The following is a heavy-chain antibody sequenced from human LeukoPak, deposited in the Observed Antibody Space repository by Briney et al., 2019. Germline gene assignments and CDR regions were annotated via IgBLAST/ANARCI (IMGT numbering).Heavy chain of an antibody. CDR1: GGSISSSSYD. V-gene: IGHV4-61*02. CDR2: IDTSGNT. Sequence: SETLSLTCTVSGGSISSSSYDWSWIRQPAGKGLEWIGRIDTSGNTNYKPSLKSRVTMSVDTSKKQFSLKLTSVTAADTAVYYCARVSSSWYQDWYFDLWGRGTLVTVSS. CDR3: ARVSSSWYQDWYFDL. J-gene: IGHJ2*01. D-gene: IGHD6-13*01.